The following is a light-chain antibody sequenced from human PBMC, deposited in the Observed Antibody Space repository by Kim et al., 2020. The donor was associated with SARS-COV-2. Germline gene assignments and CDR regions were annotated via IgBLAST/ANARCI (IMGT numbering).Light chain of an antibody. V-gene: IGLV3-19*01. CDR1: SLRTYF. CDR3: NSRDSSDNPVV. CDR2: GKD. J-gene: IGLJ2*01. Sequence: SSELTQDPVVSVALGQTVRITCQGDSLRTYFASWYQRKPGQAPVLVIYGKDNRPSGIPDRFSGSSSGDSASLTITVAQAEDEADYYCNSRDSSDNPVVFG.